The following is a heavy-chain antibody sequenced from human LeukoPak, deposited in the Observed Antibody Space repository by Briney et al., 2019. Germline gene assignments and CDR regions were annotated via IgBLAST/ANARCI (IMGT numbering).Heavy chain of an antibody. D-gene: IGHD6-13*01. V-gene: IGHV1-18*01. Sequence: ASVKVSCKASGYTFTSYGISWVRQAPGQGLEWMGWISAYNGNTNYAQKLQGRVIMTTDTSTSTAYMELRSLRSDDTAVYYCAREAAGYSSTRGAFDIWGQGTMVTVSS. CDR3: AREAAGYSSTRGAFDI. CDR1: GYTFTSYG. J-gene: IGHJ3*02. CDR2: ISAYNGNT.